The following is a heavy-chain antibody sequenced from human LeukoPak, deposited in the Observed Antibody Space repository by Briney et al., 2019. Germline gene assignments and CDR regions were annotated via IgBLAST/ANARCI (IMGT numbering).Heavy chain of an antibody. Sequence: GGSLRLSCAASGFTLSGYAMSWVRQAPGKGLEWVSTITGGAGATYYADSVKGRFTISRDNSRNTLYLQMNSLRAEDPAVYYCAKETLLVDYASVWSRNCFDSWGHETPVTVSS. J-gene: IGHJ4*03. CDR1: GFTLSGYA. CDR3: AKETLLVDYASVWSRNCFDS. V-gene: IGHV3-23*01. CDR2: ITGGAGAT. D-gene: IGHD6-19*01.